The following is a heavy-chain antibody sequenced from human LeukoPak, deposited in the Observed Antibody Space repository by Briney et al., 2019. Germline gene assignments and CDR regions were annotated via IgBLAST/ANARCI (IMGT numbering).Heavy chain of an antibody. V-gene: IGHV1-69*06. J-gene: IGHJ1*01. CDR3: APTLRNNPP. D-gene: IGHD1-14*01. CDR2: IIPIFGTA. Sequence: ASVKVSCKASGGTFSSYAISWVRQAPGQGLEWMGGIIPIFGTANYAQKFQGRVTITADKSTSTAYMELSSLTSDDTAVYYCAPTLRNNPPWGQGTLVTVSS. CDR1: GGTFSSYA.